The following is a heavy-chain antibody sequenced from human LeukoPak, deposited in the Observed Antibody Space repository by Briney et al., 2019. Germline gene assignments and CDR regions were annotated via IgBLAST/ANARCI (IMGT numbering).Heavy chain of an antibody. CDR2: IHPSGML. J-gene: IGHJ4*02. V-gene: IGHV4-31*03. CDR1: GASFNSDDQY. Sequence: SQTLSLTCTVSGASFNSDDQYWNLIPQSPGKGLEWIGSIHPSGMLYNNPSLESRATTSRDTSKNQFSLNLNSVTAADTAVYFCSRGLDSRKLGYWGQGILVTVSS. D-gene: IGHD3-22*01. CDR3: SRGLDSRKLGY.